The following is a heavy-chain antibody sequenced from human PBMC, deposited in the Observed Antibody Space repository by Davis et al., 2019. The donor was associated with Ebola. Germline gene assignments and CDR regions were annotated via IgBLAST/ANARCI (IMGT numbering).Heavy chain of an antibody. D-gene: IGHD3-10*01. J-gene: IGHJ3*02. V-gene: IGHV1-24*01. Sequence: ASVKVSCKVSGYTLTELSMHWVRQAPGKGLEWMGGFDPEDGETIYAQKLQGRVTMTTDTSTSTAYMELSSLRSEDTAVYYCARARNMVRGVNRPDAFDIWGQGTMVTVSS. CDR1: GYTLTELS. CDR3: ARARNMVRGVNRPDAFDI. CDR2: FDPEDGET.